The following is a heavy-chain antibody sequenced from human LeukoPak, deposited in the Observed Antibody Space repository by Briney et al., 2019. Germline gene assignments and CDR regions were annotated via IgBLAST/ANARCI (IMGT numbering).Heavy chain of an antibody. D-gene: IGHD3-10*01. CDR2: INHSGST. CDR3: ARSRGLLWFGEFSYGMDV. J-gene: IGHJ6*02. Sequence: PSETLSLTCAVYGGSFSGYYWSWIRQPPGKGLEWIGEINHSGSTNYNPSLKSRVTISVDTSKNQFSLKLSSVTAADTAVYYCARSRGLLWFGEFSYGMDVWGQGTTVTVSS. CDR1: GGSFSGYY. V-gene: IGHV4-34*01.